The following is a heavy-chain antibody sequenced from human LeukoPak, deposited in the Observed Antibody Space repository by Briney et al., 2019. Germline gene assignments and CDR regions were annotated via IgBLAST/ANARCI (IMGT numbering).Heavy chain of an antibody. V-gene: IGHV3-30*18. CDR3: AKPGGPGSYPFAY. D-gene: IGHD1-26*01. J-gene: IGHJ4*02. Sequence: PGRSLRLSCAASGFTFSSYGMHWVRQAPGKGLEWVAVISYDGSNKYYADSVKGRFTISRDNSKNTLYLQMNSLRAEDTAVYYCAKPGGPGSYPFAYWGQGTLVTVSS. CDR2: ISYDGSNK. CDR1: GFTFSSYG.